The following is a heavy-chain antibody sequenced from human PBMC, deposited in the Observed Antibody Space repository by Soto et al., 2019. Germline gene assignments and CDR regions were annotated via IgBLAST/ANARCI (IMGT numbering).Heavy chain of an antibody. CDR2: INPNSGGT. Sequence: QVQLVQSGAEVKKPGASVKVSCKASGYTFTGYYMHWVRQAPGQGLEWMGWINPNSGGTNYAQKFQGWVTMTRDTSIRTADRERSRLRSDDTAVYYCAREGRCGDPPPHSHYYYYYMDVWGKGTTVTVSS. J-gene: IGHJ6*03. CDR1: GYTFTGYY. D-gene: IGHD3-10*01. CDR3: AREGRCGDPPPHSHYYYYYMDV. V-gene: IGHV1-2*04.